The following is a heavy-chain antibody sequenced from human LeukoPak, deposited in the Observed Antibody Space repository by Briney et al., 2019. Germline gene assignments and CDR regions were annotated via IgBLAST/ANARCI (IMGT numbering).Heavy chain of an antibody. V-gene: IGHV3-20*04. D-gene: IGHD5-24*01. CDR2: INWNGGST. CDR3: ARALDGYNPFDY. J-gene: IGHJ4*02. Sequence: GGSLRLSCAASGFTFDDYGMSWVRQARGKGLEWVSGINWNGGSTGYADSVKGRFTISRDNAKNSLYLQMNSLRAEDTALYYCARALDGYNPFDYWGQGTLVTVSS. CDR1: GFTFDDYG.